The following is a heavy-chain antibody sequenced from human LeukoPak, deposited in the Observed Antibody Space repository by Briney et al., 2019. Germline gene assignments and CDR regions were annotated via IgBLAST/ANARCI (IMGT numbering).Heavy chain of an antibody. CDR3: ARAGPYSSGWLRSGYYYYYMDV. V-gene: IGHV1-18*01. Sequence: ASVKVSCKASGYTFTSYGISWVRQAPGQGLEWMGWISAYNGNTNYAQKLQGRVTITTDTSTSTAYMELRSLRSDDTAVYYCARAGPYSSGWLRSGYYYYYMDVWGKGTTVTVSS. CDR1: GYTFTSYG. D-gene: IGHD6-19*01. J-gene: IGHJ6*03. CDR2: ISAYNGNT.